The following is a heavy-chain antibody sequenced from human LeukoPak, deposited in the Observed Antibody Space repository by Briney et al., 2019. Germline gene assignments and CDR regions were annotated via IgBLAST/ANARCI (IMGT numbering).Heavy chain of an antibody. J-gene: IGHJ3*02. CDR2: NSGSGGST. V-gene: IGHV3-23*01. Sequence: GGSLRLSCAASGFTFSSFAMSWVRQAPGKGLEWVSANSGSGGSTYYADSVKGRFTISRDNSKNTLYLQMNSLRAEDTAVYYCARDEYNWNVDAFDIWGQGTVVTVSS. CDR3: ARDEYNWNVDAFDI. D-gene: IGHD1-20*01. CDR1: GFTFSSFA.